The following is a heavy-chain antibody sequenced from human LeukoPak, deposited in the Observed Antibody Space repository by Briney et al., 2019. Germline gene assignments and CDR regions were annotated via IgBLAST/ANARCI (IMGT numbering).Heavy chain of an antibody. CDR3: ARAEDYGDYRWGGMDV. CDR1: GGSISSYY. J-gene: IGHJ6*02. Sequence: SETLSLTCTVSGGSISSYYWSWIRQPPGKGLERIGYIYYSGSTNYNPSLKSRVTISVDTSKNQFSLKLSSVTAADTAVYYCARAEDYGDYRWGGMDVWGQGTTVTVSS. D-gene: IGHD4-17*01. V-gene: IGHV4-59*01. CDR2: IYYSGST.